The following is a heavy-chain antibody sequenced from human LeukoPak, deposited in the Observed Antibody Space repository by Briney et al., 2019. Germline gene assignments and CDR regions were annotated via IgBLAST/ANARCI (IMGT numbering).Heavy chain of an antibody. CDR1: GGSFSGYY. CDR2: INHSGST. J-gene: IGHJ4*02. CDR3: ARDRPGPILNYFDY. V-gene: IGHV4-34*01. D-gene: IGHD7-27*01. Sequence: SETLSLTCAVYGGSFSGYYWSWIRQPPGKGLEWIGEINHSGSTNYNPSLKSRVTISVDTSKNQFSLKLSSVTAADTAVYYCARDRPGPILNYFDYWGQGTLVTVSS.